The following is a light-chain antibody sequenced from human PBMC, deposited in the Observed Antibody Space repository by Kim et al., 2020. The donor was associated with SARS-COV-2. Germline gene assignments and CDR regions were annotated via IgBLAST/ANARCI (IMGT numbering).Light chain of an antibody. J-gene: IGKJ1*01. Sequence: EIVMTQSPATLSVSPGERATLSCRASQSVSSNLAWYQQKPGQAPRLLIFGASTGTTGITARFSGSGSGTEFTLTISSLQSEDFAVYYCQQYNNWTRTFGQGTKVDIK. CDR2: GAS. CDR3: QQYNNWTRT. V-gene: IGKV3-15*01. CDR1: QSVSSN.